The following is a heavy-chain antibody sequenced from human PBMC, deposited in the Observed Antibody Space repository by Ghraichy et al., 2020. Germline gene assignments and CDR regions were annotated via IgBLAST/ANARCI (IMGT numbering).Heavy chain of an antibody. D-gene: IGHD5-24*01. CDR1: GGTFSSYA. J-gene: IGHJ5*02. CDR2: IIPILGIA. Sequence: SVKVSCKASGGTFSSYAISWVRQAPGQGLEWMGRIIPILGIANYAQKFQGRVTITADKSTSTAYMEMSSLRSEDTAVYYCARRDGYNPRFDPWGQGTLVTVSS. V-gene: IGHV1-69*04. CDR3: ARRDGYNPRFDP.